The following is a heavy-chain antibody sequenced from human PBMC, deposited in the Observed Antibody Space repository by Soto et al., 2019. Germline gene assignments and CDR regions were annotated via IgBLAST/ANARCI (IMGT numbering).Heavy chain of an antibody. J-gene: IGHJ4*02. D-gene: IGHD6-25*01. Sequence: QINWKGSGPTLIKPTQTLTQSCTFTGFSLSTTDMGVGWIRQPPGKALEWLALIYWDDDKGYSPSLKRRLTITKDPPKNLVVITMTNKDPVDTATYDCARSVAHQWHGRGYYGADSWGQGTLVTVSS. V-gene: IGHV2-5*02. CDR1: GFSLSTTDMG. CDR2: IYWDDDK. CDR3: ARSVAHQWHGRGYYGADS.